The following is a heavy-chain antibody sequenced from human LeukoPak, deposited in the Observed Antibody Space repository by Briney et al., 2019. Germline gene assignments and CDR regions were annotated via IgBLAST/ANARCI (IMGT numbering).Heavy chain of an antibody. V-gene: IGHV4-34*01. CDR2: INHSGST. J-gene: IGHJ5*02. CDR3: ARHLRSSSGWYGSFDP. CDR1: GGSFSGYY. D-gene: IGHD6-19*01. Sequence: KPSETLSLTCAVYGGSFSGYYWSWIRQPPGKGLEWIGEINHSGSTYYNPSLKSRVTISVDTSKNQFSLKLSSVTAADTAVYYCARHLRSSSGWYGSFDPWGQGTLVTVSS.